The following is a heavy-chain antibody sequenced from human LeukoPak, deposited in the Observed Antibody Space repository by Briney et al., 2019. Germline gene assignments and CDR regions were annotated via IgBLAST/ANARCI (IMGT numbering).Heavy chain of an antibody. CDR1: GFPFSSYA. J-gene: IGHJ4*02. CDR2: IHGDGDNI. CDR3: TRVWEMATIMPDY. V-gene: IGHV3-74*01. Sequence: GWSLRLSCAATGFPFSSYAMCSVRQAPGKGLVWVARIHGDGDNISYADSVRGRFTISRDNSKNTLYLQMNSLRAEDTAVYSCTRVWEMATIMPDYWGQGTQVTVSS. D-gene: IGHD5-24*01.